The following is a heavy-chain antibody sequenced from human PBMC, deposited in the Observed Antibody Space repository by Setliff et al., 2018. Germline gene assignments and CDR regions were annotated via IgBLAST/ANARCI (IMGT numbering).Heavy chain of an antibody. D-gene: IGHD3-3*01. CDR2: FDPEDGET. J-gene: IGHJ5*02. Sequence: ASVKVSCKVSGYTLTELSMHWVRQAPGKGLEWMGGFDPEDGETIYAQKFQGRVTMTEDTSTDTAYMELSSLRSEDTAVYYCATGGRFLEWLGPVTRWFDPWGQGTLVTVSS. CDR3: ATGGRFLEWLGPVTRWFDP. V-gene: IGHV1-24*01. CDR1: GYTLTELS.